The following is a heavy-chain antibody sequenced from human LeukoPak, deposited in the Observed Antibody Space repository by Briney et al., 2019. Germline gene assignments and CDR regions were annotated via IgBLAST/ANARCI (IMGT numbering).Heavy chain of an antibody. D-gene: IGHD3-22*01. CDR2: ISAYNGNT. CDR3: ARDQSGYYDSSGYYTAGLMDV. V-gene: IGHV1-18*01. CDR1: GYTFTSYG. J-gene: IGHJ6*02. Sequence: ASVKVSCKASGYTFTSYGISWVRQAPGQGLEWMGWISAYNGNTNYAQKLQGRVTMTTDTSTSTAYMELRSLRSDDTAVYYCARDQSGYYDSSGYYTAGLMDVWGQGTTVTVSS.